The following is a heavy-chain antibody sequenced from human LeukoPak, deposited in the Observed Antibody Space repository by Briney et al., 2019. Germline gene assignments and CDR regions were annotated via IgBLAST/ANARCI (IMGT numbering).Heavy chain of an antibody. CDR3: AKEYCSGDNCHSYGMDV. J-gene: IGHJ6*02. CDR2: ISGRGGSA. V-gene: IGHV3-23*01. CDR1: GFTFTNYA. Sequence: GGSLRISCAASGFTFTNYAMTWVRQAPGKGLEWVSGISGRGGSAYYADSVNGRFTISRDNSKNTMYLQMSSLRAEDTAIYYCAKEYCSGDNCHSYGMDVWGQGTTVTVSS. D-gene: IGHD2-15*01.